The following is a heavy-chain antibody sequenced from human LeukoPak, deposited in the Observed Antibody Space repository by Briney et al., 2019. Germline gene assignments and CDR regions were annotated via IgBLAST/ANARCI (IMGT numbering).Heavy chain of an antibody. J-gene: IGHJ4*02. CDR3: ARGNNYYDSSGYYKY. CDR1: GFTFSSYS. V-gene: IGHV3-48*01. Sequence: GGSLRLSCAASGFTFSSYSMNWVRQAPGKGLEWVSYISSSSSNIYYADSVKGRFTISRDNAKNSLYLQMNSLRAEDTAVYYCARGNNYYDSSGYYKYWGQGTLVTVSS. D-gene: IGHD3-22*01. CDR2: ISSSSSNI.